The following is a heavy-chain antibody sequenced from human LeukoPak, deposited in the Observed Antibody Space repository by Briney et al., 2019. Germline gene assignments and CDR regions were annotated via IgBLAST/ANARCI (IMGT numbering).Heavy chain of an antibody. CDR1: GYTFHGYY. J-gene: IGHJ4*02. CDR2: NNPNSGGT. CDR3: ARDPSSALLAYCGGDCYSGY. Sequence: ASVKVPCKASGYTFHGYYMHWVRQAPGQGLECMGRNNPNSGGTNYAHTLQGRVTMTRDTSISTAYMELSRLRSDDTAVYYCARDPSSALLAYCGGDCYSGYWGQGTLVTVSS. V-gene: IGHV1-2*06. D-gene: IGHD2-21*02.